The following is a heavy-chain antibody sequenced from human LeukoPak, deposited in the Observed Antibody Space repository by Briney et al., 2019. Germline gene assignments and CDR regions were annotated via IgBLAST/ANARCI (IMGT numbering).Heavy chain of an antibody. CDR1: GGSISSYY. Sequence: KPSETLSLTCTVSGGSISSYYWSWIRQPAGKGLEWIGRIYTSGSTNYNPSLKSRVTMSVGTSKNQFSLKLSSVTAADTAVYYCARGGSSWYKAPFDYWGQGTLVTVSS. CDR2: IYTSGST. V-gene: IGHV4-4*07. CDR3: ARGGSSWYKAPFDY. J-gene: IGHJ4*02. D-gene: IGHD6-13*01.